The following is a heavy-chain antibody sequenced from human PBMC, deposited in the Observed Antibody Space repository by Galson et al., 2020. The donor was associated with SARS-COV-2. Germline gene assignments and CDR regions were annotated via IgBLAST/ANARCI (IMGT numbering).Heavy chain of an antibody. J-gene: IGHJ6*03. Sequence: GGSLRLSCAASGFTFRSYWMSWVRQAPGKGLEWVANIKQDGSDIYYVDSVKGRFTISRDNAKNSLYLQMNSLRAEDTAVYYCAREGSNGGYGTPIYYYYYMDVWGKGTTVTVSS. D-gene: IGHD1-1*01. CDR2: IKQDGSDI. CDR1: GFTFRSYW. V-gene: IGHV3-7*03. CDR3: AREGSNGGYGTPIYYYYYMDV.